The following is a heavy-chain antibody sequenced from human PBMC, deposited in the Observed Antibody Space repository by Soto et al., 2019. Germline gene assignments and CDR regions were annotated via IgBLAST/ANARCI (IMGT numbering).Heavy chain of an antibody. CDR3: ARDFGY. D-gene: IGHD3-10*01. CDR2: INSDGSST. J-gene: IGHJ4*02. V-gene: IGHV3-74*01. Sequence: EVQLVESGGGLVQPGGSLRLSCAASGFTFSSYWMHWVRQAPRKGLVWVSRINSDGSSTYYADSVKGRFTISRDNAKNTLYLQLNRLRAEDMAVYYCARDFGYWGQGTLVTVSS. CDR1: GFTFSSYW.